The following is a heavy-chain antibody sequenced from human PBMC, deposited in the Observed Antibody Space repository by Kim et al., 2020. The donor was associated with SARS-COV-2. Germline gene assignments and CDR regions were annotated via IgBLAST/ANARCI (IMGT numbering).Heavy chain of an antibody. CDR3: ARDETTYSSSWYEAFDI. J-gene: IGHJ3*02. D-gene: IGHD6-13*01. V-gene: IGHV3-30*04. CDR1: GFTFSSYA. CDR2: ISYDGSNK. Sequence: GGSLRLSCAASGFTFSSYAMHWVRQAPGKGLEWVAVISYDGSNKYYADSVKGRFTISRDTSKNTLYLQMNSLRAEDTAVYYCARDETTYSSSWYEAFDIWGQRTMVTVSS.